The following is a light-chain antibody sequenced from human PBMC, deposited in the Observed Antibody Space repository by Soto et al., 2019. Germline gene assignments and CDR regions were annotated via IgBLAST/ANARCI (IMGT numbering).Light chain of an antibody. V-gene: IGKV3-15*01. CDR3: QQYNNWPPWT. CDR1: QSVGSN. J-gene: IGKJ1*01. CDR2: GAS. Sequence: EIVMTQSPATLSVSPGEKATLPCRASQSVGSNLAWYQQKPGQAPRLLIYGASTRATGIPAGFSGSGSGTEFTLTISSLQSEDFAVYYCQQYNNWPPWTFGQGTKVEIK.